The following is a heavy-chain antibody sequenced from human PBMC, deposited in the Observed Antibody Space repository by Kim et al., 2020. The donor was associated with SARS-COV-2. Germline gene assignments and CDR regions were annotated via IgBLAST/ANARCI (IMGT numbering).Heavy chain of an antibody. CDR2: ISSTGTSV. D-gene: IGHD3-3*01. CDR1: GFTFDDYY. Sequence: GGSLRLSCAASGFTFDDYYMSWIRQAPGMGLEWVSCISSTGTSVSYADSVKGRFTISRDNAKKSLYLQAHSLRAEDTAVYYCARGGDQSHRMKYDFWSAYYKGLWTMDVWCQGTTVTVSS. CDR3: ARGGDQSHRMKYDFWSAYYKGLWTMDV. V-gene: IGHV3-11*01. J-gene: IGHJ6*02.